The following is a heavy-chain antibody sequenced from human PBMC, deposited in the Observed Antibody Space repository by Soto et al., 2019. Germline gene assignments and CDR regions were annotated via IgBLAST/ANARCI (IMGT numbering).Heavy chain of an antibody. CDR3: ARAAYSSGWYHYGMDV. V-gene: IGHV3-11*05. CDR1: GFTFSDYY. J-gene: IGHJ6*02. CDR2: ISSSSSYT. D-gene: IGHD6-19*01. Sequence: QVQLVESGGGLVKPGGSLRLSCAASGFTFSDYYMSWIRQAPGKGLEWVSYISSSSSYTNYADSVKGRFTISRDNAKNXLYLQMNSLRAENTAVYYCARAAYSSGWYHYGMDVWGQGTTVTVSS.